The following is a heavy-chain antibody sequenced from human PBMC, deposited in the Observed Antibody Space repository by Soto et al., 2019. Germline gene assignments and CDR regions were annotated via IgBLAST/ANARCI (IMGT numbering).Heavy chain of an antibody. CDR1: GGSISSGGYY. J-gene: IGHJ6*02. V-gene: IGHV4-31*03. CDR2: IYYSGST. D-gene: IGHD2-15*01. Sequence: QVQLQESGPGLVKPSQTLSLTCTVSGGSISSGGYYWSWIRQHPGKGLEWLGYIYYSGSTYYNPSLKSRVTISVDTSKNQFSLKLSSVTAADTAVYYCARGERGYCSGGSCYYYGMDVWGQGTTVTVSS. CDR3: ARGERGYCSGGSCYYYGMDV.